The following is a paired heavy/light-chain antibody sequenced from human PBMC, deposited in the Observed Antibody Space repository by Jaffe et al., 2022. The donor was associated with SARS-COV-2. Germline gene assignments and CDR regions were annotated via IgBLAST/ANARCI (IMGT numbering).Heavy chain of an antibody. CDR3: AKGGVVRGALDV. CDR1: GFTFNNYG. D-gene: IGHD1-26*01. Sequence: EVQLVESGGGLVQPGGSLRLSCAASGFTFNNYGMNWVRQAPGKGLEWVSGISVSGAITYYADSVKGRFTISRVNSKNTLYLQMNSLRVEDTAVYYCAKGGVVRGALDVWGKGTTVTVSS. CDR2: ISVSGAIT. V-gene: IGHV3-23*04. J-gene: IGHJ6*04.
Light chain of an antibody. CDR2: ATS. CDR3: LQNYNYPFT. Sequence: AIQMTQSPSSLSASVGDRVTITCRASQGIRNDLGWYQQRPGKAPKLLIYATSSLQSGVPSRFSGSGSGTDFTLTISSLQPEDFATYFCLQNYNYPFTFGPGTEVEIK. J-gene: IGKJ3*01. CDR1: QGIRND. V-gene: IGKV1-6*02.